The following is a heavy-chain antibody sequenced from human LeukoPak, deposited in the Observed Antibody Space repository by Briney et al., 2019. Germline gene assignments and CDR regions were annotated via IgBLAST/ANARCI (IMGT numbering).Heavy chain of an antibody. D-gene: IGHD2/OR15-2a*01. V-gene: IGHV1-18*01. J-gene: IGHJ6*02. CDR3: ARAAPFEGYYYYGMDV. CDR1: GGTFSSYA. CDR2: ISAYNGNT. Sequence: ASVKVSCKASGGTFSSYAISWVRQAPGQGLEWMGWISAYNGNTNYAQKLQGRVTMTTDTSTSTAYMELRSLRSDDTAVYYCARAAPFEGYYYYGMDVRGQGTTVTVSS.